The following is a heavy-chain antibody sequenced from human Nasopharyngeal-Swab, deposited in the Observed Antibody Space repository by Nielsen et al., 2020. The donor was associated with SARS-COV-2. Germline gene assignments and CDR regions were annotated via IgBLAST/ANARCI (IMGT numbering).Heavy chain of an antibody. J-gene: IGHJ6*03. Sequence: ASVKVSSKASGYTFTSYGIIWVRQAPGQGLEWMGWISAYNGNTNYAQKLQGRVTMTTDTSTSTAYMELRSLKSDDTAVYYCARDRGYDILTGYPYYYYYMDVWGKGTTVTVSS. CDR1: GYTFTSYG. CDR2: ISAYNGNT. V-gene: IGHV1-18*01. D-gene: IGHD3-9*01. CDR3: ARDRGYDILTGYPYYYYYMDV.